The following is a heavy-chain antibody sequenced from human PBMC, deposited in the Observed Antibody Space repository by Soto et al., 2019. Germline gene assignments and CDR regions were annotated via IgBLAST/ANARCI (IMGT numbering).Heavy chain of an antibody. CDR1: GGTFSSYT. V-gene: IGHV1-69*02. Sequence: SVKVSCKAAGGTFSSYTISWGRQAPGQGLEWMGRIIPILGIANYAQKFQGRVTITADKSTSTAYMGLSSLRSEDTAVYYCAISWIQLWLGYWGQGTLVTVSS. CDR3: AISWIQLWLGY. D-gene: IGHD5-18*01. J-gene: IGHJ4*02. CDR2: IIPILGIA.